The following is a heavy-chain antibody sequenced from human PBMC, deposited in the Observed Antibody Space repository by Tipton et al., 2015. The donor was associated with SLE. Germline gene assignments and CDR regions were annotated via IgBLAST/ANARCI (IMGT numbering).Heavy chain of an antibody. J-gene: IGHJ6*03. V-gene: IGHV4-31*11. D-gene: IGHD3-9*01. CDR2: IYYSGTT. CDR1: GVSISSYY. Sequence: LSLTCAVSGVSISSYYWSWIRQNPGRGLEWIGYIYYSGTTYYNPSLKSRGIISLDMSKNQFSLKLSSVSAADTAVYYCARGSLGRHYDIVTGHTYYYFYYMDVWGKGTTVTVSS. CDR3: ARGSLGRHYDIVTGHTYYYFYYMDV.